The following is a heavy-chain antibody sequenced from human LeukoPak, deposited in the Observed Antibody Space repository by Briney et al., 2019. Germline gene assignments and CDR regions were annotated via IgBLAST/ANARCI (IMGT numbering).Heavy chain of an antibody. Sequence: GGSLRLSYAASGFTFSSYAMTWVRQAPGMGLEWVSTISGGGGSTYYADSVKGRFTISRDNSKNTLYLQMNNLRAEDTAVYYCAKDHRVGQLLLLPWGQGTLVTVSS. CDR1: GFTFSSYA. V-gene: IGHV3-23*01. CDR3: AKDHRVGQLLLLP. CDR2: ISGGGGST. J-gene: IGHJ5*02. D-gene: IGHD2-15*01.